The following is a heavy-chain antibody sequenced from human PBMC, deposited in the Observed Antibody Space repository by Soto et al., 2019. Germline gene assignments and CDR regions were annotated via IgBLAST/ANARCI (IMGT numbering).Heavy chain of an antibody. CDR3: ARFRGESAFDI. CDR1: GGSFSGYY. Sequence: SETLSLTCAVYGGSFSGYYWSWIRQPPGTGLEWIGEINQSESTNYNPSLNRRVTISVDTTKNKFSQMLSSVTAADTAEYYCARFRGESAFDIWGQGTMVTVSS. V-gene: IGHV4-34*01. CDR2: INQSEST. D-gene: IGHD3-10*01. J-gene: IGHJ3*02.